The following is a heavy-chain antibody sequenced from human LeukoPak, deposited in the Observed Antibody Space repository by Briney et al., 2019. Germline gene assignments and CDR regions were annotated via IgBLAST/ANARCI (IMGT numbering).Heavy chain of an antibody. CDR1: GFPFSTYG. Sequence: GGSLRLPCAASGFPFSTYGMHWVRQAPGKGLEWVAVIWFDGSNKDYGDSVKGRFTISRDNSKNTVYLQMNSLRAEDTAVYYCARDFYGDFSNFDYWGQGTLVTVSS. V-gene: IGHV3-33*01. CDR3: ARDFYGDFSNFDY. J-gene: IGHJ4*02. D-gene: IGHD4-17*01. CDR2: IWFDGSNK.